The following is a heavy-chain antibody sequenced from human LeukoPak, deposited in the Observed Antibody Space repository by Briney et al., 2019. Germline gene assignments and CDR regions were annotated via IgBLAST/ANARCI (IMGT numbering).Heavy chain of an antibody. V-gene: IGHV4-4*07. Sequence: LETLSLTSTVSGGSISSYYWSWIRQPAGKGLEWIGRIYTSGSTNYNPSLKSRVTMSIDTSKNQFSLKLSSVTAADTAVYHCARDSRYCSSNSCSYYMDVWGKGTTVTVSS. CDR3: ARDSRYCSSNSCSYYMDV. J-gene: IGHJ6*03. D-gene: IGHD2-2*01. CDR1: GGSISSYY. CDR2: IYTSGST.